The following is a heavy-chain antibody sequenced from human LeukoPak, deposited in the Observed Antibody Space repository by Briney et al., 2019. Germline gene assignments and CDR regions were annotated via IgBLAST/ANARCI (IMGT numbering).Heavy chain of an antibody. V-gene: IGHV3-7*03. D-gene: IGHD5-24*01. Sequence: GGSLRLSCAASGFTFSTYWMTWVRQAPGKGLEWVAIIKPDGSEKYYVDSVKGRFTISRDNAENSLFLQMNGLRPEDTAVFYCARGQYTDGLSYWGQGALVTVSS. J-gene: IGHJ4*02. CDR1: GFTFSTYW. CDR3: ARGQYTDGLSY. CDR2: IKPDGSEK.